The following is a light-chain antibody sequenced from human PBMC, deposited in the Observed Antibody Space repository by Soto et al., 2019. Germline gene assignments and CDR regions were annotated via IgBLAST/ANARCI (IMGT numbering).Light chain of an antibody. CDR2: DVS. V-gene: IGLV2-14*01. J-gene: IGLJ1*01. CDR1: SSDVGGYNY. CDR3: SSYTSSSTPLYV. Sequence: SALPQPASLSGSPGQSITISCTGTSSDVGGYNYVSWYQQHPGKAPKLMIYDVSNRPSGVSNRFSGSKSGNTASLTISGLQAEDEADYYCSSYTSSSTPLYVFGTGTKVTVL.